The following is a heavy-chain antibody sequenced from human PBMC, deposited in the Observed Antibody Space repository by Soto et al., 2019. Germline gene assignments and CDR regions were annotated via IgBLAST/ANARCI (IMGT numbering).Heavy chain of an antibody. CDR2: IIPIFGTA. CDR1: GGTFSSYA. CDR3: ARDLGYYSNYPNYYYYYGMDV. J-gene: IGHJ6*02. V-gene: IGHV1-69*06. Sequence: QVQLVQSGAEVKKPGSSVKVSCKASGGTFSSYAISWVRQAPGQGLEWMGGIIPIFGTANYAQKFQGRVTITADKSTSTAYMELSSLRSEDTAVYYCARDLGYYSNYPNYYYYYGMDVWGQGTTVTVSS. D-gene: IGHD4-4*01.